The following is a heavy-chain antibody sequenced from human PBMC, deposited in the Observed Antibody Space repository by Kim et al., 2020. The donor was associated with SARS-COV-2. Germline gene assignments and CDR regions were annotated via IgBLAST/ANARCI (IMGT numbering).Heavy chain of an antibody. J-gene: IGHJ4*02. CDR3: ARDLPYYYDSSGYYGLDSPHDY. D-gene: IGHD3-22*01. V-gene: IGHV3-21*01. CDR2: ISSSSSYI. Sequence: MNGVRQAPGKGLEWVSSISSSSSYIYYADSVKGRFTISRDNAKNSLYLQMNSLRAEDTAVYYCARDLPYYYDSSGYYGLDSPHDYWGQGTLAT.